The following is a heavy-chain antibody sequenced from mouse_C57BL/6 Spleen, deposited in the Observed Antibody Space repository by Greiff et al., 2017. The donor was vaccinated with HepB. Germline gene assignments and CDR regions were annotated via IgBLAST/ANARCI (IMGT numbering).Heavy chain of an antibody. Sequence: QVQLQQPGAELVKPGASVKLSCKASGYTFTSYWMHWVKQRPGRGLEWIGRIDPNSGGTKYNEKFKSKATLTVDKPSSTAYMQLSSLTSEDAAVYYCARSVTVVGPSCWYLDGWGTGTTVTVSS. CDR3: ARSVTVVGPSCWYLDG. J-gene: IGHJ1*03. CDR1: GYTFTSYW. V-gene: IGHV1-72*01. D-gene: IGHD1-1*01. CDR2: IDPNSGGT.